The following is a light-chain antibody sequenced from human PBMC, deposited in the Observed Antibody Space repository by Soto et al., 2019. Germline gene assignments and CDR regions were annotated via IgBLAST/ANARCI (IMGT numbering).Light chain of an antibody. Sequence: DIQMTKKTSNQPASVEDRVTITCRASQSISSWLSWYQQKPGKAPKLLIYKASSLESGVPSRFSGIGSGTEFTLTISSLQPDDFATYYCQQYNSYWTWTFGQGTKVDIK. CDR1: QSISSW. CDR3: QQYNSYWTWT. V-gene: IGKV1-5*03. J-gene: IGKJ1*01. CDR2: KAS.